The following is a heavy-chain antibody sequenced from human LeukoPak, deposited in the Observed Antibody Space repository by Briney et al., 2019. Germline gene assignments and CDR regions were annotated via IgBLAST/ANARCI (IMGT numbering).Heavy chain of an antibody. J-gene: IGHJ3*02. CDR1: GSSIMVAAYS. D-gene: IGHD4-23*01. CDR3: ARGYGDNSGAFDI. CDR2: IYYSGRT. V-gene: IGHV4-30-2*01. Sequence: PSETLSLTCTVSGSSIMVAAYSWSWIRQPPGKGLEWIGYIYYSGRTYYNPSLKSRVTISLDRSKNQFSLKLSSVTAADTAVYFCARGYGDNSGAFDIWGQGTLVTVSS.